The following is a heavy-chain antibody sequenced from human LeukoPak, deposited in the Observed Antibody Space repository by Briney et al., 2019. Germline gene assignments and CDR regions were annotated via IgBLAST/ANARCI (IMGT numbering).Heavy chain of an antibody. CDR2: INHSGST. CDR1: GGSFSGYY. J-gene: IGHJ4*02. D-gene: IGHD3-3*01. CDR3: ARESVYYDFWSSYYPKYYFDY. Sequence: SETLSLTCAVYGGSFSGYYWSWIRQPPGKGLEWIGEINHSGSTNYNPSLKSRVTISVDTSKNQFSLKLSSVTAGDTAVYYCARESVYYDFWSSYYPKYYFDYWGQGTLVTISS. V-gene: IGHV4-34*01.